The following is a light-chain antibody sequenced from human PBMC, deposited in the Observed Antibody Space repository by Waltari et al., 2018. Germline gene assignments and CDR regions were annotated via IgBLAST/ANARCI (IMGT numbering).Light chain of an antibody. CDR3: SSYAGSNKVV. J-gene: IGLJ2*01. V-gene: IGLV2-8*01. CDR2: EVS. CDR1: SRAVGGYNY. Sequence: QSALTPPPSASGSPGQSVTISCPGTSRAVGGYNYVSRYHQHPGQAPNLMIYEVSKRPSGVPDRFSGSKSGNTASLTVSGLQAEDEADYYCSSYAGSNKVVFGGGTKLTVL.